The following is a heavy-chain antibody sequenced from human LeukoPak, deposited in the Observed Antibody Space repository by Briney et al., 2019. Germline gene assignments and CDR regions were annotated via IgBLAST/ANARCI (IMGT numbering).Heavy chain of an antibody. CDR1: GGCRGSGGYS. CDR3: ARLKVPPVAVGEYYFDY. Sequence: SQCRSRTCAGSGGCRGSGGYSWSWVRQPPGKGLEWIGYIYHSGSTYYSPSLKSRVTISVDTSKNQFSLKLSSVTAADTAVYYCARLKVPPVAVGEYYFDYWGQGTLVTVSS. J-gene: IGHJ4*02. V-gene: IGHV4-30-2*01. CDR2: IYHSGST. D-gene: IGHD3-10*01.